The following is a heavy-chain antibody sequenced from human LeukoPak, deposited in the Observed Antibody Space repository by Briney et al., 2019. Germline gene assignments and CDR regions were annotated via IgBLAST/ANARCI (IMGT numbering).Heavy chain of an antibody. CDR1: GYTFTSYG. CDR2: ISAHNGNT. Sequence: ASVKVSCKASGYTFTSYGISWVRQAPGQGLEWMGWISAHNGNTNYAQKLQGRVTMTTDTSTSTAYMELRSLRSDDTAVYYCARVDSTYYDFWSGYYNYWGQGTLVTVSS. J-gene: IGHJ4*02. D-gene: IGHD3-3*01. CDR3: ARVDSTYYDFWSGYYNY. V-gene: IGHV1-18*01.